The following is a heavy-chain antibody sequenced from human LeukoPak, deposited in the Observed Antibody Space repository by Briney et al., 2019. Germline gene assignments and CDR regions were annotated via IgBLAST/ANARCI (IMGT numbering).Heavy chain of an antibody. Sequence: GGSPRLSCAASGFTFSSYAMSWVRQAPGKGLEWVSSISGSGGSTYYADSVKGRFTISRDNSKNTLYLQMNSLRAEDTAVYYCAKGTYYYDSSGYSVDYWGQGTLATVSS. CDR1: GFTFSSYA. V-gene: IGHV3-23*01. J-gene: IGHJ4*02. D-gene: IGHD3-22*01. CDR3: AKGTYYYDSSGYSVDY. CDR2: ISGSGGST.